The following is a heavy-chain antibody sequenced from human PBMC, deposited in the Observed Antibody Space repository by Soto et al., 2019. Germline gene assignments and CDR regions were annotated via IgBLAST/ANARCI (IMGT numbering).Heavy chain of an antibody. D-gene: IGHD1-20*01. CDR3: ARTICMSVGRYKWFDP. Sequence: GSGPTLVNPTQTLTLTCTFSGFSLSTGGMCVSWIRQPPGKALEWLALIDWDDGKYYSTSLRTRLTVSKDTSKNQVVLTMTNMDPVDTGTYYCARTICMSVGRYKWFDPWGQGFLVTVSS. CDR2: IDWDDGK. V-gene: IGHV2-70*01. CDR1: GFSLSTGGMC. J-gene: IGHJ5*02.